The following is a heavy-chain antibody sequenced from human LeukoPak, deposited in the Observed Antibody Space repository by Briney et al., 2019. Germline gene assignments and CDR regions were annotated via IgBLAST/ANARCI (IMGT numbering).Heavy chain of an antibody. D-gene: IGHD3-3*01. CDR2: IKQDGSEK. CDR3: GTEGGDFWSGYYKAFDY. Sequence: PGGSLRLSCAASGFTFSSYWMSWARQAPGKGLEWVANIKQDGSEKYYVDSVKGRFTISRDNAKNSLYLQMNSLRAEDTAVYYCGTEGGDFWSGYYKAFDYWGQGTLVTVSS. J-gene: IGHJ4*02. V-gene: IGHV3-7*01. CDR1: GFTFSSYW.